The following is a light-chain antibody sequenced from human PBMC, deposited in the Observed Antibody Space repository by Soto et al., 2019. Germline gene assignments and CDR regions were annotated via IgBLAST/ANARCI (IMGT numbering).Light chain of an antibody. CDR1: QSVSSSY. J-gene: IGKJ5*01. CDR2: GAS. CDR3: QQYGSSPGIS. Sequence: LSKSPGTVSLSKGERATLSCRASQSVSSSYLAWYQQKPGQAPRLLIYGASSRATGIPARFSGSGSGTDFTLTISRLDPEDFAVYYCQQYGSSPGISFGQGTRLEIK. V-gene: IGKV3-20*01.